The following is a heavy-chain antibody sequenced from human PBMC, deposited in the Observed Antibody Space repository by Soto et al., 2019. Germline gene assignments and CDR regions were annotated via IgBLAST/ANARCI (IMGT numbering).Heavy chain of an antibody. Sequence: SETLSLTCTVSGASITGSSYWSWIRQPAGKGLEWIGRFSLSGTTSYNPSLRSRVTMSADVSKNQFSLRLTSVTAADTALYYCARGMTPPGAPAWYYFDSWGQGALVTVSS. CDR2: FSLSGTT. V-gene: IGHV4-4*07. CDR1: GASITGSSY. D-gene: IGHD2-8*02. J-gene: IGHJ4*02. CDR3: ARGMTPPGAPAWYYFDS.